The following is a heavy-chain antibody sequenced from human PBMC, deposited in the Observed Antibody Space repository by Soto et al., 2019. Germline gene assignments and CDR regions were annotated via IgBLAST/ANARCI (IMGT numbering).Heavy chain of an antibody. CDR2: ISSSSSTI. D-gene: IGHD2-15*01. CDR1: GFTFSSYS. V-gene: IGHV3-48*01. J-gene: IGHJ5*02. Sequence: GGSLRLSCAAPGFTFSSYSMNWVRQAPGKGLEWVSYISSSSSTIYYADSVKGRFTISRDNAKNSLYLQMNSLRAEDTAVYYCARSYPALGYCSGGSCPFDPWGQGTLVTVSS. CDR3: ARSYPALGYCSGGSCPFDP.